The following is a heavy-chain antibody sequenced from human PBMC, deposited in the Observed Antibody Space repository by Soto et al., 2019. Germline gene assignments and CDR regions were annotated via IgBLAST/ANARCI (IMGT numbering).Heavy chain of an antibody. V-gene: IGHV4-59*01. CDR2: IYYSGST. Sequence: SETLSLTCTVSGGSISSYYWSWIRQPPGKGLEWIGYIYYSGSTNYNPSLKSRVTISVDTSKNQFSLKLSSVTAADTAVYYCARGGIAAAGTRGTFDYWGQGTLVTVSS. D-gene: IGHD6-13*01. J-gene: IGHJ4*02. CDR1: GGSISSYY. CDR3: ARGGIAAAGTRGTFDY.